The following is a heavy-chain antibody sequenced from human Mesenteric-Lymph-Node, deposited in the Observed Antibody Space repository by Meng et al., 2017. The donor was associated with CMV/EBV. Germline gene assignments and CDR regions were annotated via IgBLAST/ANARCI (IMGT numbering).Heavy chain of an antibody. J-gene: IGHJ5*02. CDR2: IYSCGST. D-gene: IGHD3-3*01. Sequence: GESLKISCAASGFTVSSNYMSWVRQAPGKGLEWVSVIYSCGSTYYADSVKGRFTISRDNSKNTLYLQMNSLRAEDTAVYYCARDRGDDFWSGYSGGRSWFDPWGQGTLVTVSS. CDR3: ARDRGDDFWSGYSGGRSWFDP. CDR1: GFTVSSNY. V-gene: IGHV3-66*03.